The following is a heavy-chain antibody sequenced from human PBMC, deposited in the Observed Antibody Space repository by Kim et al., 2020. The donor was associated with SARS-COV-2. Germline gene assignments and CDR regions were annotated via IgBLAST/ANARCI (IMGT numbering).Heavy chain of an antibody. D-gene: IGHD6-19*01. CDR1: GGSISSYY. Sequence: SETLSLICTVSGGSISSYYWSWIRQPPGKGLEWIGYIYYSGSTNYNPSLKSRLTISVDTSKNQFSLKLSSVTAADTAVCYCARGGLSSGWYGWGQGTLV. V-gene: IGHV4-59*01. CDR2: IYYSGST. CDR3: ARGGLSSGWYG. J-gene: IGHJ4*02.